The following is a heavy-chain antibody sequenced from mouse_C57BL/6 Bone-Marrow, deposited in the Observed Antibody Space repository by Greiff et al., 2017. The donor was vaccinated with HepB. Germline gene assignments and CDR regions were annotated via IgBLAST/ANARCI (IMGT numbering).Heavy chain of an antibody. V-gene: IGHV5-17*01. Sequence: EVHLVESGGGLVKPGGSLKLSCAASGFTFSDYGMHWVRQAPEKGLEWVAYISSGSSTIYYADTVKGRFTISRDNAKNTLFLQITSLMSEDTAMYYCARYYGSSSYAMDYWGQGTSVTVSS. CDR1: GFTFSDYG. CDR3: ARYYGSSSYAMDY. D-gene: IGHD1-1*01. J-gene: IGHJ4*01. CDR2: ISSGSSTI.